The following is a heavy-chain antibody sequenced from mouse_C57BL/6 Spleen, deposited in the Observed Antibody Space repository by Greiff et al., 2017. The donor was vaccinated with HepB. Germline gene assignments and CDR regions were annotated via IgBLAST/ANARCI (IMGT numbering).Heavy chain of an antibody. CDR2: INPNNGGT. J-gene: IGHJ3*01. Sequence: EVQLQESGPELVKPGASVKIPCKASGYTFTDYNMDWVKQSHGKSLEWIGDINPNNGGTIYNQKFKGKATLTVDKSSSTAYMELRSLTSEDTAVYYCARRGIGSNYVWFAYWGQGTLVNVSA. V-gene: IGHV1-18*01. D-gene: IGHD2-5*01. CDR3: ARRGIGSNYVWFAY. CDR1: GYTFTDYN.